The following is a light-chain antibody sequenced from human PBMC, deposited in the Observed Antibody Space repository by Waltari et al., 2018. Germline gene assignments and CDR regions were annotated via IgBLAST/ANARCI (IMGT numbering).Light chain of an antibody. CDR2: SND. CDR3: ATWDYTLDGQV. J-gene: IGLJ3*02. CDR1: SSNIGAEA. Sequence: QSVLTPPPSASGTPGQRVTISCSGRSSNIGAEALNGYQVLPGTAPRPLIYSNDQRPSGVPERFSGSKSGTSASLAISGLQSEDEADYYCATWDYTLDGQVFGGGTKLTVL. V-gene: IGLV1-44*01.